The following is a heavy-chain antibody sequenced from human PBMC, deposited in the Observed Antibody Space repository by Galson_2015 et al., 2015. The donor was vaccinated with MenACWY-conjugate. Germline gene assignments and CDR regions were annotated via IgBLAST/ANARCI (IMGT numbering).Heavy chain of an antibody. J-gene: IGHJ4*02. V-gene: IGHV4-39*07. CDR2: IYYSGST. CDR3: ARVNTGWYFDY. Sequence: SETLSLTCTVSGGSISSSSYYWGWIRQPPGKGLEWVGNIYYSGSTSYNPSLKSRVTVSRDTSKNQFSLKLSSLTAADTAVYYCARVNTGWYFDYWGQGTLSPSPQ. D-gene: IGHD6-19*01. CDR1: GGSISSSSYY.